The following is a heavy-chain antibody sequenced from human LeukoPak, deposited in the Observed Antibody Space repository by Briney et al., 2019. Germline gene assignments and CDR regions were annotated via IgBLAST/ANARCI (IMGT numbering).Heavy chain of an antibody. CDR2: IKQDGSEK. CDR1: GFTFSSYW. J-gene: IGHJ4*02. CDR3: AIASRSNMADYYFDY. V-gene: IGHV3-7*05. D-gene: IGHD3-3*01. Sequence: PGGSLRLSCAASGFTFSSYWMSWVRQAPGKGLEWVANIKQDGSEKYYVDSVKGRFTISRDNVKNTLYLQMNSLRAEDTAVYYCAIASRSNMADYYFDYWGQGTLVTVSS.